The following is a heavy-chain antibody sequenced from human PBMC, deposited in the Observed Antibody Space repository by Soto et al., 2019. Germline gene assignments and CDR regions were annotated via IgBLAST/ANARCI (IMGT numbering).Heavy chain of an antibody. Sequence: ASVKVSCKASGYTFTSYAMHWVRQAPGQRLEWMGWINAGNGNTKYSQKFQGRVTITRDTSASTAYMELSSLKASDTAIYYCARAGGRYCSSASCYLFDPWGPGTLVTVSS. CDR2: INAGNGNT. J-gene: IGHJ5*02. V-gene: IGHV1-3*01. CDR1: GYTFTSYA. CDR3: ARAGGRYCSSASCYLFDP. D-gene: IGHD2-2*01.